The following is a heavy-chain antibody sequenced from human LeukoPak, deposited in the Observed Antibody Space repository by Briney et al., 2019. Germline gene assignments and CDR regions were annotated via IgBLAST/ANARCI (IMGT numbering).Heavy chain of an antibody. J-gene: IGHJ4*02. CDR3: ARVSTSWSIDY. CDR1: GFTFSDHY. CDR2: TRNKANSYTT. V-gene: IGHV3-72*01. D-gene: IGHD6-13*01. Sequence: GGSLRLSCAASGFTFSDHYMDWVRQAPGKGLEWVGRTRNKANSYTTEYAASVKGRFTISRDDSENSLYLQMNSLKTEDTAVYYCARVSTSWSIDYWGQGTLVTVSS.